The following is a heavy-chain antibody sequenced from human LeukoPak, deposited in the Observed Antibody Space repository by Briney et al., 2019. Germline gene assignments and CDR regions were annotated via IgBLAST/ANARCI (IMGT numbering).Heavy chain of an antibody. Sequence: AGGSLRLSCAASGFTFSSYAMHWVRQAPGKGLEYVSAVSSNGGSTYYANSVKGRFTISGDNSKNTLYLQMGSLRAEDMAVYYCARGPRQPSGYYYLAASFFDYWGQGTLVTVSS. J-gene: IGHJ4*02. V-gene: IGHV3-64*01. CDR1: GFTFSSYA. CDR2: VSSNGGST. D-gene: IGHD3-22*01. CDR3: ARGPRQPSGYYYLAASFFDY.